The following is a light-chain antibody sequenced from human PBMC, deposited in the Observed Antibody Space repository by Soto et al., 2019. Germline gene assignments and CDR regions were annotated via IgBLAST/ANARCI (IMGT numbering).Light chain of an antibody. CDR2: AAF. Sequence: DLQMTQSPSALSASVQHRVTITCRGSQSISSWLAWYQQKPGKAPKRLIYAAFSLQSGVPSRFSGSGSGTDFTLTISSLEPEDFATYYCLQLRSYPWTFGQGTKVDIK. CDR3: LQLRSYPWT. J-gene: IGKJ1*01. CDR1: QSISSW. V-gene: IGKV1-5*01.